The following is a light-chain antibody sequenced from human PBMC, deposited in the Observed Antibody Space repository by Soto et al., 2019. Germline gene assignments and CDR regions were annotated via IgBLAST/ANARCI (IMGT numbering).Light chain of an antibody. J-gene: IGLJ2*01. CDR1: SSDVGGYKY. Sequence: QPVLTQPRSVSGSPGQSVTISCTGTSSDVGGYKYVSWYQQHPGKVPNLIIYDVSERPSGVPDRFSGSKSGNTASLSISGLQAEDEADYYCCSYAGSYTVLFGGGTKLPVL. CDR2: DVS. V-gene: IGLV2-11*01. CDR3: CSYAGSYTVL.